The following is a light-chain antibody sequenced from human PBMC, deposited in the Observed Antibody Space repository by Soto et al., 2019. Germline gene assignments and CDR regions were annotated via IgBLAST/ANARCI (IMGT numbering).Light chain of an antibody. Sequence: QPVLTQSPSASASLGASVKLTCTLSSGHSNYAIAWHQQQSEKSPRYPMKLNSDGSHSKGDGIPDRLSGSSSGAERYLTISSLQSEDEADYYCQTWGSGIVVFGGGTKLTVL. CDR3: QTWGSGIVV. CDR2: LNSDGSH. J-gene: IGLJ2*01. CDR1: SGHSNYA. V-gene: IGLV4-69*01.